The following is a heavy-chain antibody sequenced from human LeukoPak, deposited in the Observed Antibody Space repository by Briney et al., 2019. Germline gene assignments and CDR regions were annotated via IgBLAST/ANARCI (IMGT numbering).Heavy chain of an antibody. CDR1: GFTFSSYW. V-gene: IGHV3-7*01. J-gene: IGHJ6*02. D-gene: IGHD6-6*01. Sequence: GGSLRLSCAASGFTFSSYWMSWVRQAPGKGLEWVANIKQDGSEKYYVDSVKGRFTISRDNAKNSLNLQMNSLRAEDTAVYYCASGPRSSDYYYYGMDVWGQGTTVTVSS. CDR2: IKQDGSEK. CDR3: ASGPRSSDYYYYGMDV.